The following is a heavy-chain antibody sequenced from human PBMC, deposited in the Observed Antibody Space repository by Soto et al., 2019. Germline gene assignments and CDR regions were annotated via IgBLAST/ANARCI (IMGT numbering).Heavy chain of an antibody. CDR1: GFYVSNYY. CDR2: IYRVGEI. V-gene: IGHV3-66*01. J-gene: IGHJ4*02. Sequence: EVQVVESGGGLVQPGGSLRLSCAASGFYVSNYYMSWFRQAPGKGLECVSVIYRVGEIYYADSVQGRFTTSRDNSQNSLDLQMHSLSVDDTDVYYCARNRRDGATLGGQGVVVTVSS. CDR3: ARNRRDGATL. D-gene: IGHD5-12*01.